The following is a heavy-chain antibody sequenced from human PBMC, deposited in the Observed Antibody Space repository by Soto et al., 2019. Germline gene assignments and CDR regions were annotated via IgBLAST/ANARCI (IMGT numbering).Heavy chain of an antibody. CDR1: VGSFSGYY. D-gene: IGHD1-1*01. CDR2: INQSGNT. J-gene: IGHJ6*02. CDR3: ARPSYALNWNFHYGMQV. Sequence: SLTCAVSVGSFSGYYWTWIRQIPGKGLEWIGEINQSGNTTYNPSLMSRVTMSVDTSRNQFSLKLRSVTAADTAVYYCARPSYALNWNFHYGMQVWGPVTSITVSS. V-gene: IGHV4-34*01.